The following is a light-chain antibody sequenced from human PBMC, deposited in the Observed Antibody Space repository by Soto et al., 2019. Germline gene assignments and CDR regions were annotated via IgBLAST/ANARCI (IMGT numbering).Light chain of an antibody. J-gene: IGKJ3*01. CDR1: QDIRTS. Sequence: DIQMTQSPSSLSASVGARVSITCQASQDIRTSLSWFQHKPGRAPKLLIYGASYLETGVPSRFRGSGSGTDFTFTITSLQPEDIATYYCQHYNNPPPFTFGPGTIVDIK. V-gene: IGKV1-33*01. CDR2: GAS. CDR3: QHYNNPPPFT.